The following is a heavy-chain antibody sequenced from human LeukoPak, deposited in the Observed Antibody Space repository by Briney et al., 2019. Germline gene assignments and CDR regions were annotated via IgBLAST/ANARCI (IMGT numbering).Heavy chain of an antibody. CDR3: AKADVDTAMVYYFDY. J-gene: IGHJ4*01. V-gene: IGHV3-23*01. D-gene: IGHD5-18*01. Sequence: GGSLRLSCAASGFTFSSYAMSWVRQAPGKGLEWVSAISGSGGSTYYADSVKGRFTISRDNSKNTLYLQMNSLRAEDTAVYYCAKADVDTAMVYYFDYWGQEPWSPSPQ. CDR1: GFTFSSYA. CDR2: ISGSGGST.